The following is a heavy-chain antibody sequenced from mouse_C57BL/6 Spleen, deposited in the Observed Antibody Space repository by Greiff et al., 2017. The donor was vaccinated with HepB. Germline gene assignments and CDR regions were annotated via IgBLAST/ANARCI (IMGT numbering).Heavy chain of an antibody. J-gene: IGHJ1*03. D-gene: IGHD2-12*01. CDR1: GYTFTSYW. CDR3: ARSPSVSDDLWYFDV. Sequence: QVQLQQPGPELVRPGSSVKLSCKASGYTFTSYWLHWVKQRPIQGLEWIGNIDPSDSETHYNQKFKDKATLTVDKSSSTAYMQCSSLTSEDSAVYYCARSPSVSDDLWYFDVWGTGTTVTVSS. V-gene: IGHV1-52*01. CDR2: IDPSDSET.